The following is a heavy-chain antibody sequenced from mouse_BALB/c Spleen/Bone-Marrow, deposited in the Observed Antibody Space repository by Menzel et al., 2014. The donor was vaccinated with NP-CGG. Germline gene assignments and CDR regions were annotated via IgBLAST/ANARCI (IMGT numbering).Heavy chain of an antibody. V-gene: IGHV4-1*02. D-gene: IGHD1-1*01. Sequence: EVQGVESGGGLVQPGGSLKLSCAASGFDFSRYWMSWVRQAPGKGLEWIGEINPDSSTINYTPSLKDKFIISRDNAKNTLYLQMSEVRSEDTALYYCARLGYYGAMDYWGQGTSVTVSS. CDR3: ARLGYYGAMDY. CDR2: INPDSSTI. J-gene: IGHJ4*01. CDR1: GFDFSRYW.